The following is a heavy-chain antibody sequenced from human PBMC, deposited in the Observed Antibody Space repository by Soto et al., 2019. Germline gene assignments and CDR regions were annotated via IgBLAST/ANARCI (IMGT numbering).Heavy chain of an antibody. V-gene: IGHV3-30*18. CDR1: GFTFRSYG. D-gene: IGHD2-15*01. CDR3: AKGNGVVAANGMDG. Sequence: TXRLSCAASGFTFRSYGMHWVRQAPGKGLEWVAVISYDGSNKYYADSVKGRFTISRDNSKNTLYLQMNSLRAEDTAVYYCAKGNGVVAANGMDGWGQGTTVTVSS. J-gene: IGHJ6*02. CDR2: ISYDGSNK.